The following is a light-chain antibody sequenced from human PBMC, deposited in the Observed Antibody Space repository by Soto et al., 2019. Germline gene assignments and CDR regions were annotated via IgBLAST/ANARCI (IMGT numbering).Light chain of an antibody. J-gene: IGKJ5*01. Sequence: DIQMTQRPPSLSASVGDRVTIICRSSQGVSRWLAWYQHKPGRAPKLLIFDASSLESGVPSRFSGSGSGTDFTLTIICLQSEDFATYYCQQDYSCPITFGQGTRLEVK. CDR1: QGVSRW. CDR3: QQDYSCPIT. CDR2: DAS. V-gene: IGKV1D-16*01.